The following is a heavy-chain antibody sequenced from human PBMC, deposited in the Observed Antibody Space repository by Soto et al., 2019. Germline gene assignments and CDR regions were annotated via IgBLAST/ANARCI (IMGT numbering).Heavy chain of an antibody. CDR1: GYTFTGYY. CDR2: INPNSGGT. J-gene: IGHJ5*02. Sequence: ASVKVSCKASGYTFTGYYMHWVRPAPGQGLEWMEWINPNSGGTNYAQKFQGWVTMTRDTSISTAYMELSRLRSDDTAVYYCARGYYDYIWGSYRWNWFDPWGQGTLVTVSS. D-gene: IGHD3-16*02. V-gene: IGHV1-2*04. CDR3: ARGYYDYIWGSYRWNWFDP.